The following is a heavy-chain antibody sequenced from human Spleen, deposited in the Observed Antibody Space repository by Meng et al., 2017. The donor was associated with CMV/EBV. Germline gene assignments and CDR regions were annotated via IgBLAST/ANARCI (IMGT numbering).Heavy chain of an antibody. V-gene: IGHV1-18*01. CDR2: ISTYSGNT. J-gene: IGHJ4*02. CDR3: ARSRLQSFDY. CDR1: GYTFTNYG. D-gene: IGHD2-21*01. Sequence: ASVKVSCKASGYTFTNYGIAWVRQAPGQGLEWVGWISTYSGNTNSAQNFQGRVTMTTDTSTSTAFIELRSLRSDDTAVYYCARSRLQSFDYWGQGTLVTVSS.